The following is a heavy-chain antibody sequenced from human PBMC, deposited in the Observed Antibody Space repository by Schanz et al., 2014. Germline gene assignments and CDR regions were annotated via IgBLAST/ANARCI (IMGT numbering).Heavy chain of an antibody. Sequence: QVHLVESGGGVVQPGGSLRLSCAASGFTFRTYGMHWVRQAPGKGLEWVAVVCYDGSKKYYADSVKGRFTTSRDNSKNTLYLQMNSLRAEDTAVYYCARPLGPNYYYYGLDVWGQGTTVTVSS. V-gene: IGHV3-33*01. CDR1: GFTFRTYG. CDR2: VCYDGSKK. CDR3: ARPLGPNYYYYGLDV. J-gene: IGHJ6*02.